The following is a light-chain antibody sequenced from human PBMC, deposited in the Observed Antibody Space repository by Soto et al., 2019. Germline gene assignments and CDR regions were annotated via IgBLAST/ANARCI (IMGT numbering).Light chain of an antibody. CDR2: AAS. J-gene: IGKJ1*01. Sequence: DIQLTQSPSFLSASVGDRVTITCRASQGIASLLAWYQQEPGKAPKVLIYAASILEGGVPSRFSGSGSGTEFTLTISSLQPEDLATYYCQQLNSYPRTFGQGTKVEIK. V-gene: IGKV1-9*01. CDR1: QGIASL. CDR3: QQLNSYPRT.